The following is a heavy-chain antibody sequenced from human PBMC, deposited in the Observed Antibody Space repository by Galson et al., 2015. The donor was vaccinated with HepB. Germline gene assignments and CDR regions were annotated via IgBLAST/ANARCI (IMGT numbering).Heavy chain of an antibody. CDR1: GFTFSSYW. Sequence: SLRLSCAASGFTFSSYWMSWVRQAPGKGLEWVANIKQDGSEKYYVDSVKGLFTISRDNAKNSLYLQMNSLRAEDTAVYYCARAAKEMATTRSLYYYYGMDVWGQGTTVTVSS. J-gene: IGHJ6*02. CDR3: ARAAKEMATTRSLYYYYGMDV. CDR2: IKQDGSEK. D-gene: IGHD5-24*01. V-gene: IGHV3-7*03.